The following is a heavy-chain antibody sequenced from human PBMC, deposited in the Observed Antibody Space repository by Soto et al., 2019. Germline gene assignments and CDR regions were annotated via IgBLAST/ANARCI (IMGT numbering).Heavy chain of an antibody. CDR3: ARGAAADGSYFDY. CDR1: GFTFSSYD. Sequence: EVQLVESGGGWVQPGGSLRLSCAASGFTFSSYDMHWVRQATGKGLEWVSAIGTAGDTYYPGSVKGRFTISRENAKNSLYIQMTSLRAGDTAVYYCARGAAADGSYFDYWGQGTLVTVSS. D-gene: IGHD6-13*01. V-gene: IGHV3-13*01. J-gene: IGHJ4*02. CDR2: IGTAGDT.